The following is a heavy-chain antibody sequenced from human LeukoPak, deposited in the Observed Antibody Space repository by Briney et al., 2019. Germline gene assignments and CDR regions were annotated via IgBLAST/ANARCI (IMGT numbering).Heavy chain of an antibody. CDR3: ARVRFYDSSGHDFPDY. D-gene: IGHD3-22*01. Sequence: GRSLRLSCAASGFTFSSYAMHWVRQAPGKGLEWVAVISYDGSNKYYAESVKGRFTISRDNSKNTLFLQLNSLRAEDMALYYCARVRFYDSSGHDFPDYWGQGTLVTVSS. J-gene: IGHJ4*02. V-gene: IGHV3-30-3*01. CDR2: ISYDGSNK. CDR1: GFTFSSYA.